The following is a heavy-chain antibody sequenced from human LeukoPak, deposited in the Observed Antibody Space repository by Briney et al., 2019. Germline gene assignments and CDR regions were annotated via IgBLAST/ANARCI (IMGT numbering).Heavy chain of an antibody. CDR3: ARDTYYYGSGRKIYGMDV. CDR2: IYHSGST. J-gene: IGHJ6*02. D-gene: IGHD3-10*01. CDR1: GGSISSSNW. V-gene: IGHV4-4*02. Sequence: PSGTLSLTCAVSGGSISSSNWWSWVRQPPGKGLEWIGEIYHSGSTNYNPSLKSRVTISVDTSKNQFSLKLGSVTAADTAVYYCARDTYYYGSGRKIYGMDVWGQGTTVTVSS.